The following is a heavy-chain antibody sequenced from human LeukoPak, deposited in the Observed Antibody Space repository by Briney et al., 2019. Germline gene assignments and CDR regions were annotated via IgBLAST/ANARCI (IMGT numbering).Heavy chain of an antibody. CDR3: ARGPHRRSWGVDY. CDR2: INHSGST. J-gene: IGHJ4*02. Sequence: SETLSLTCAVYGGSFSGYYWSWIRQPPGKGREWIGEINHSGSTNYNPSLKSRVTISVDTSKNQFSLKLSSVTAADTAVYYCARGPHRRSWGVDYWGQGTLVSASS. D-gene: IGHD1-26*01. V-gene: IGHV4-34*01. CDR1: GGSFSGYY.